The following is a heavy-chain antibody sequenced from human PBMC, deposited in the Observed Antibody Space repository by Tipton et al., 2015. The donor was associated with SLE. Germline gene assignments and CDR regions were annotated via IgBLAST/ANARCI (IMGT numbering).Heavy chain of an antibody. Sequence: TLSLTCTVSGGSISSSSYYWDWIRQPPGKGLEWIGSIYHSGTTYYNPSLKSRVTISLDKSMNQFSLRLSSVTAADTAVYYCARNYYDSSGYNFFDYWGQGTLVTVSS. V-gene: IGHV4-39*07. D-gene: IGHD3-22*01. J-gene: IGHJ4*02. CDR3: ARNYYDSSGYNFFDY. CDR1: GGSISSSSYY. CDR2: IYHSGTT.